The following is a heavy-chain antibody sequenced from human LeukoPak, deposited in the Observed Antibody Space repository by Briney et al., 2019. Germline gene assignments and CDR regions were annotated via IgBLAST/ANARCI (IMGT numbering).Heavy chain of an antibody. CDR3: AKDTSIGKYCTSGVCSPFDY. CDR1: GFTFSSYA. Sequence: GGSLRLSCAGSGFTFSSYAMSWVRQAPGKGLEWVSAIIYSGDYTYYADSVKGRFTISRDNSKNTLYLHVNSLRAEDTAVYYCAKDTSIGKYCTSGVCSPFDYWGQGTLVTVSS. D-gene: IGHD2-8*01. V-gene: IGHV3-23*01. J-gene: IGHJ4*02. CDR2: IIYSGDYT.